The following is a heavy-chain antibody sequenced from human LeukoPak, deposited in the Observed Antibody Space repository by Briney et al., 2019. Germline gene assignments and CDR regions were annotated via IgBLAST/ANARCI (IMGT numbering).Heavy chain of an antibody. CDR3: ARDHGDYFDY. CDR2: ISSSGSAI. D-gene: IGHD4-17*01. J-gene: IGHJ4*02. Sequence: PGGSLRLSCAASGFTFSSYEMNWVRQAPGKGLEWVSKISSSGSAIYYADSVKGRFTISRDNAKSSLYLQMNSLRAEDTAVYYCARDHGDYFDYWGQGTLVTVSS. V-gene: IGHV3-48*03. CDR1: GFTFSSYE.